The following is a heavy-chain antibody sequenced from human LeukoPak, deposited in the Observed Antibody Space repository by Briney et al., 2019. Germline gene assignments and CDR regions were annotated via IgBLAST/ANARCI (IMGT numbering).Heavy chain of an antibody. J-gene: IGHJ4*02. CDR3: ARSPSRYYSDY. D-gene: IGHD4-17*01. CDR2: IIPIFGTA. V-gene: IGHV1-69*13. CDR1: GGTFINYA. Sequence: ASVTVSCKPSGGTFINYAISWVRQAPGQGLEWMGGIIPIFGTANYAQKFQGRVTITADESTSTAYMELSSLRSEDTAVYYCARSPSRYYSDYWGQGTLVTVSS.